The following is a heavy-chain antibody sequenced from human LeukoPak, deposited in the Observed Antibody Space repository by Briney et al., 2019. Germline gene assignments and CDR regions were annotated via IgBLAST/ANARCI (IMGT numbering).Heavy chain of an antibody. V-gene: IGHV4-30-4*01. CDR1: GGSISSGDYY. CDR2: IYYSGST. D-gene: IGHD3-22*01. CDR3: ARAFDDSSGYPQDI. J-gene: IGHJ3*02. Sequence: PSETLSLTCTVSGGSISSGDYYWSWIRQPPGKGLEWIGYIYYSGSTYYNPSLKSRVTISVDTSKNQFSLKLSSVTAADTAVHYCARAFDDSSGYPQDIWGQGTMVTVSS.